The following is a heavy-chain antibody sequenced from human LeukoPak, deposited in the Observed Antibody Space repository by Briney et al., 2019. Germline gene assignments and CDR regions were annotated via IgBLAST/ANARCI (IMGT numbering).Heavy chain of an antibody. CDR3: ARGQLIARY. CDR2: ISSSGKTI. CDR1: GFTFSDYY. V-gene: IGHV3-11*04. Sequence: GGSLRLSCAASGFTFSDYYMSWIRQTPGKGLEWISHISSSGKTIYYTDSVKGRFTISRDNTKNSLDLQMNDLRAEDTAVYNCARGQLIARYWGQGTLVTVPS. J-gene: IGHJ4*02. D-gene: IGHD1-1*01.